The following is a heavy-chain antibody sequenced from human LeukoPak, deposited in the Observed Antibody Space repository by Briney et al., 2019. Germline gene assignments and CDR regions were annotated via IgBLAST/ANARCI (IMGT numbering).Heavy chain of an antibody. J-gene: IGHJ3*02. CDR2: IYYSGST. CDR1: GGFISSYY. V-gene: IGHV4-59*01. CDR3: ARDLRGGLDAFDI. D-gene: IGHD2-15*01. Sequence: SETLSLTCTVSGGFISSYYWSWIRQPPGKGLEWIGYIYYSGSTNYNPSLKSRVTISVDTSKNQFSLKLSSVTAADTAVYYCARDLRGGLDAFDIWGQGTMVTVSS.